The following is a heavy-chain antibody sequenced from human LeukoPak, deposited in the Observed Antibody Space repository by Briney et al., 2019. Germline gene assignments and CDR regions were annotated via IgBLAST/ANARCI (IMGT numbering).Heavy chain of an antibody. V-gene: IGHV1-58*02. CDR2: IVVGSGNT. CDR3: ARAGCSGGSCYSLTTWDYYMDV. J-gene: IGHJ6*03. Sequence: SVKASCKASGFTFTSSAMQWVRQARGQRLEWIGWIVVGSGNTNYAQKFQERVTITRDMSTSTAYMELSSLRSEDTAVYYCARAGCSGGSCYSLTTWDYYMDVWGKGTTVTISS. D-gene: IGHD2-15*01. CDR1: GFTFTSSA.